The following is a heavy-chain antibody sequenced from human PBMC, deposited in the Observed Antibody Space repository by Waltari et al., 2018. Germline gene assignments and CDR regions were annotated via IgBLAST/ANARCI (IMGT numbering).Heavy chain of an antibody. J-gene: IGHJ4*02. CDR3: ARFGVEAGLDG. V-gene: IGHV3-7*01. Sequence: EVQLVVSGGGLVRPGGSLRLSCAASGFTFSSDWMSWVRQAPGKGLELVANIKPDGGEKFYADSVKGRFTISRDNARNSLYLQMTSLRVEDTAVYYCARFGVEAGLDGWGQGTLVTVSS. CDR2: IKPDGGEK. CDR1: GFTFSSDW. D-gene: IGHD3-3*01.